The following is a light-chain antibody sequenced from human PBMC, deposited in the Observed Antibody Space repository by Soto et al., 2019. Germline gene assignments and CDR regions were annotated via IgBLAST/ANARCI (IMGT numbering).Light chain of an antibody. CDR2: DAS. J-gene: IGKJ1*01. V-gene: IGKV1-5*01. Sequence: DIQMTQSPSTLSASVGDRFTITCRASQSIGNWLAWYQQNPGRAPKLLIYDASSLPSGVSSRFSGSGSGTDFTLTISSLQPDDVATYYCQQYENSSPTFGQGTKVEIK. CDR1: QSIGNW. CDR3: QQYENSSPT.